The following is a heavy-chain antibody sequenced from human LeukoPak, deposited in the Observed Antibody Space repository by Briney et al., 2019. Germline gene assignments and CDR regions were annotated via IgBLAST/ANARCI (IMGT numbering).Heavy chain of an antibody. V-gene: IGHV4-39*01. J-gene: IGHJ3*02. D-gene: IGHD3-9*01. CDR1: GSYINNYY. Sequence: SETLSLTCSVSGSYINNYYWGWIRQAPGKGPEWIGSIYYSGKTYYNSSLRSRVTISVDTSKNQFSLKLSSVTAADTAVYYCARLYPYYDILTGYYNSGAFDIWGQGTMVTVSS. CDR2: IYYSGKT. CDR3: ARLYPYYDILTGYYNSGAFDI.